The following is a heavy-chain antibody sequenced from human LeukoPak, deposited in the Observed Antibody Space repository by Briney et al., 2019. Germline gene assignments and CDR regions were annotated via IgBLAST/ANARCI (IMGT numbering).Heavy chain of an antibody. V-gene: IGHV1-18*01. Sequence: ASLKVSCKASGYTFTSYGISWVRQAPGQGLEWMGWISAYNGNTNYAQKLQGRVTMTTDTSTSTAYTELRSLRSDDTAVYYCARVSQEYYYYMDVWGKGTTVTVSS. CDR2: ISAYNGNT. J-gene: IGHJ6*03. CDR3: ARVSQEYYYYMDV. CDR1: GYTFTSYG.